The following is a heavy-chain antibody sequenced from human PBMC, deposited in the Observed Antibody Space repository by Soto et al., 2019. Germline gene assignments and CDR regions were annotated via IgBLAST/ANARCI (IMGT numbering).Heavy chain of an antibody. V-gene: IGHV3-23*01. D-gene: IGHD3-22*01. Sequence: GGSLRLSCAASGFTFSSYAMSWVRQAPGKGLEWVSAISGSGGSTYYADSVKGRFTISRDNSKNTLYLQMNSLRAEDTAVYYCAKDRAMIVVVIGESGYYFDYWGQGTLVTVSS. CDR1: GFTFSSYA. CDR2: ISGSGGST. J-gene: IGHJ4*02. CDR3: AKDRAMIVVVIGESGYYFDY.